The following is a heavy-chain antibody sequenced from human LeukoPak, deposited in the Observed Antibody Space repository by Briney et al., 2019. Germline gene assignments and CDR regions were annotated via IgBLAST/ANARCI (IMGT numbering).Heavy chain of an antibody. J-gene: IGHJ4*02. CDR3: ARPRGCGTSRCNNFDY. CDR2: ISGAGVTT. D-gene: IGHD2-21*01. CDR1: GFTFSSYG. V-gene: IGHV3-23*01. Sequence: PGGTLRLSCAASGFTFSSYGMSWVRQAPGKGLEWVSTISGAGVTTYDADSVKGRFTISRDNAKNSLYLQLNRLRAEDTAVYYCARPRGCGTSRCNNFDYWGQGTLVTVSS.